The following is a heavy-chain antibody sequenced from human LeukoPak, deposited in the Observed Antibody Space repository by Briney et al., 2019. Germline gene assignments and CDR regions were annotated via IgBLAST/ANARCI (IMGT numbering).Heavy chain of an antibody. J-gene: IGHJ4*02. V-gene: IGHV1-69*06. CDR3: ARDPGQNYYDSSGYDY. CDR2: IIPIFGTA. Sequence: GASVKVSCKASGGTFSSYAISWVRQAPGQGLEWMGGIIPIFGTANYAQKFQGRVTITADKSTSTAYMELSSLRSEDTAVYYCARDPGQNYYDSSGYDYWGQGTLVTVSS. CDR1: GGTFSSYA. D-gene: IGHD3-22*01.